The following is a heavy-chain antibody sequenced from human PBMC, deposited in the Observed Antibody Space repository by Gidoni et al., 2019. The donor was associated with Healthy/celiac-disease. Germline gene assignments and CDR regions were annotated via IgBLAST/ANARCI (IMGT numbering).Heavy chain of an antibody. V-gene: IGHV4-39*01. CDR1: GGSISSSSYY. Sequence: QLQLQESGPGLVKPSETLSLTCTVSGGSISSSSYYWGWIRQPPGKGLEWIGSIYYSGSTYYNPSLKSRVTISVDTSKNQFSLKLSSVTAADTAVYYCARLLEHYYDSSELWGQGTLVTVSS. J-gene: IGHJ4*02. CDR3: ARLLEHYYDSSEL. CDR2: IYYSGST. D-gene: IGHD3-22*01.